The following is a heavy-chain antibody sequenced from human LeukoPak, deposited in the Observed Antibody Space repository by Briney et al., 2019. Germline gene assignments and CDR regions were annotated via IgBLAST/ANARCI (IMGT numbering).Heavy chain of an antibody. CDR1: GGSFSGYY. Sequence: SETLSLTCAVYGGSFSGYYWSWIRQPPGKGLEWIGEINHSGSTNYNPSLKSRVTISVDTSKNQFSLKLSSVTAADTAVYYCARHGSAGHYYYYMDVWGKGTTVTVSS. V-gene: IGHV4-34*01. CDR2: INHSGST. CDR3: ARHGSAGHYYYYMDV. D-gene: IGHD5-24*01. J-gene: IGHJ6*03.